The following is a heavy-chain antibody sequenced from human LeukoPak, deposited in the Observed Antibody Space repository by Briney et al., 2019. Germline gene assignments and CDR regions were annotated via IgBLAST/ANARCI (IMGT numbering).Heavy chain of an antibody. CDR3: AKRGVVIRVILVGFHKEAYYFDS. V-gene: IGHV3-23*01. CDR1: GITLSNYG. D-gene: IGHD3-22*01. CDR2: ISGSGGGT. Sequence: AGGSLRLSCAVSGITLSNYGMSWVRQAPGKGLECVAGISGSGGGTYYADSVKGRFTISRDNPKNTLYLQMNSLRAEDTAVYFCAKRGVVIRVILVGFHKEAYYFDSWGQEALVTVSS. J-gene: IGHJ4*02.